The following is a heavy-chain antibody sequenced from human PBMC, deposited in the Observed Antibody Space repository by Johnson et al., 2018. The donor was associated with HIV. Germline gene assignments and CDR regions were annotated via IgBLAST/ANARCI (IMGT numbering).Heavy chain of an antibody. V-gene: IGHV3-23*01. Sequence: EVQLLGSWGGLVQPGGSLRLSCAASGFTFSSYAMSWVRQAPGKGLEWVSAISGSGGSTDSADSVKGRFTISTNTSKKTMYLQVISLEAEDTALYYCAKDLSSSSWDAFDIWGQGTMVTVSS. D-gene: IGHD6-13*01. CDR1: GFTFSSYA. J-gene: IGHJ3*02. CDR2: ISGSGGST. CDR3: AKDLSSSSWDAFDI.